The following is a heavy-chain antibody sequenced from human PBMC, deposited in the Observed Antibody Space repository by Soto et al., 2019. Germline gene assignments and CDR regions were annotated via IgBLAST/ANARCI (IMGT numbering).Heavy chain of an antibody. D-gene: IGHD3-22*01. CDR1: GFTFSSYA. CDR3: AKDQWDYYDSSAPGAFDI. J-gene: IGHJ3*02. V-gene: IGHV3-23*01. Sequence: GGSLRLSCAASGFTFSSYAMSWVRQAPGKGLEWVSAISGSGGSTYYADSVKGRFTIPRDNSKNTLYLQMNSLRAEDTAVYYCAKDQWDYYDSSAPGAFDIWGQGTMVTVSS. CDR2: ISGSGGST.